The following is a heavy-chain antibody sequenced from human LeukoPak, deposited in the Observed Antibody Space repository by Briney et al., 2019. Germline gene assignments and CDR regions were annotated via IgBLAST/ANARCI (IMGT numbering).Heavy chain of an antibody. CDR1: GGSFSGYY. CDR2: INHSGST. D-gene: IGHD2-2*01. CDR3: ARGRGYQLLLKRMEDNWFDP. J-gene: IGHJ5*02. Sequence: NSSETLSLTCAVYGGSFSGYYWSWIRQPPGKGLEWIGEINHSGSTNYNPSLKSRVTISVDTSKNQFSLKLSSVTAADTAVYYCARGRGYQLLLKRMEDNWFDPWGQGTLVTVSS. V-gene: IGHV4-34*01.